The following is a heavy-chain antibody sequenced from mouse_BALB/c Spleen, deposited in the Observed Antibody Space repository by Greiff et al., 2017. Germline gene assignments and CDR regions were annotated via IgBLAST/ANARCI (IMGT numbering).Heavy chain of an antibody. D-gene: IGHD1-1*01. CDR1: GFTFSDYY. J-gene: IGHJ4*01. CDR3: ARDRGLRGGVYYAMDY. Sequence: EVQLVESGGGLVKPGGSLKLSCAASGFTFSDYYMYWVRQTPEKRLEWVATISDGGSYTYYPDSVKGRFTISRDNAKNNLYLQMSSLKSEDTAMYYCARDRGLRGGVYYAMDYWGQGTSVTVSS. V-gene: IGHV5-4*02. CDR2: ISDGGSYT.